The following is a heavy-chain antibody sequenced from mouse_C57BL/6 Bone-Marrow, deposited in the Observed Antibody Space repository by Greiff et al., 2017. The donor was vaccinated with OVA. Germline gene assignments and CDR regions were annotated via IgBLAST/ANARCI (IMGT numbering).Heavy chain of an antibody. J-gene: IGHJ3*01. V-gene: IGHV5-17*01. D-gene: IGHD3-3*01. Sequence: EVKLMESGGGLVKPGGSLKLSCAASGFTFSDYGMHWVRQAPEKGLEWVAYISSGSSTIYYADTVKGRFTISRDNAKNTLFLQMTSLRSEDTAMYYCARGGDPPFAYWGQGTLVTVSA. CDR1: GFTFSDYG. CDR3: ARGGDPPFAY. CDR2: ISSGSSTI.